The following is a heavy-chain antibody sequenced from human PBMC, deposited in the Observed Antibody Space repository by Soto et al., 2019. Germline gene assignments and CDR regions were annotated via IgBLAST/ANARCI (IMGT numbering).Heavy chain of an antibody. J-gene: IGHJ4*02. D-gene: IGHD6-13*01. Sequence: PSETLSLTCTVSGGSISGSSYYWGWIRQPPGKGLEWIGSIYYSGSTYYNPSLKSRVTISVDTSKNQFSLKLSSVTAADTAVYYCAKSEPRSLVPEYWGQGTLVTVSS. V-gene: IGHV4-39*01. CDR2: IYYSGST. CDR3: AKSEPRSLVPEY. CDR1: GGSISGSSYY.